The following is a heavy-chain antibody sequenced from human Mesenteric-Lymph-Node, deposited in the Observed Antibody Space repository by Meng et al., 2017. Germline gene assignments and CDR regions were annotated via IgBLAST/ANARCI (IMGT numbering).Heavy chain of an antibody. J-gene: IGHJ4*02. V-gene: IGHV3-74*01. CDR1: GFTFSNYW. Sequence: GESLKISCAASGFTFSNYWMHWVRQAPGKGLVWVSRINTDGTHTNYADSVKGRFTISRDNAKNTLYLQMNSLRDEDTAVYYCAKDPGYSLGTYYGDYWGQGTLVTVSS. D-gene: IGHD3-10*01. CDR3: AKDPGYSLGTYYGDY. CDR2: INTDGTHT.